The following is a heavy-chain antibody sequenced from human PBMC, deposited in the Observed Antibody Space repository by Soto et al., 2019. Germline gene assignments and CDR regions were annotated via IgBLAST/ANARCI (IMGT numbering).Heavy chain of an antibody. J-gene: IGHJ5*02. CDR3: ARAGVGYYGILTALHWFEP. D-gene: IGHD3-9*01. CDR1: GDSIRSYC. CDR2: IYYSGST. V-gene: IGHV4-59*08. Sequence: SEMLSLTCTVSGDSIRSYCWSCIRQPPGKGLEWIGYIYYSGSTNYNPSLKSRVTISVDTSKNQFSLKLSSVTAADTAVYYCARAGVGYYGILTALHWFEPWGQGTLVTVSS.